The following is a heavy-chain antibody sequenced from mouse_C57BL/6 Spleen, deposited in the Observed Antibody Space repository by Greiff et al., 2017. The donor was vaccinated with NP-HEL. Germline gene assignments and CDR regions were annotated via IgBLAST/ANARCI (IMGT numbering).Heavy chain of an antibody. Sequence: SGAELVRPGASVKLSCTASGFNIKDDYMHWVKQRPEQGLEWIGWIDPENGDTEYASKFQGKATITADTSSNTAYLQLSSLTSEDTAVYYCTRITTTARYYAMDYWGQGTSVTVSS. CDR2: IDPENGDT. V-gene: IGHV14-4*01. CDR3: TRITTTARYYAMDY. CDR1: GFNIKDDY. D-gene: IGHD2-4*01. J-gene: IGHJ4*01.